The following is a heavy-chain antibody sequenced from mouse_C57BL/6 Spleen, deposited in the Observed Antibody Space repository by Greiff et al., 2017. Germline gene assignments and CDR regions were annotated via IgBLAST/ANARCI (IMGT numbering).Heavy chain of an antibody. CDR1: GYAFTSYT. V-gene: IGHV1-4*01. Sequence: QVQLQQSGAELARPGASVKMSCKASGYAFTSYTMHWVKQRPGQGLEWIGHINPRSGYTKYNQKFKDKATLTADKSSSTAYMQLSSLTSEVSAVYYCARSDSTSYGWFDYWGQGTTLTVSS. CDR3: ARSDSTSYGWFDY. J-gene: IGHJ2*01. CDR2: INPRSGYT. D-gene: IGHD1-1*01.